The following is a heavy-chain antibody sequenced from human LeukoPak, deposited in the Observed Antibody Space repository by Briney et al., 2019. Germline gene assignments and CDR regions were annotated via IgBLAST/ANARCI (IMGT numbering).Heavy chain of an antibody. J-gene: IGHJ3*01. Sequence: PSETLSLTCPLSGSSISSDFYWGWIRQAPGKGLEWIGSFYHSGMTFYNPSLSTRVTVSLDTSKKHFSLNLSSVTAADTAVYYCARSTAVPRSFEVWGQGTLVTVSS. CDR3: ARSTAVPRSFEV. CDR1: GSSISSDFY. D-gene: IGHD2-2*01. CDR2: FYHSGMT. V-gene: IGHV4-38-2*01.